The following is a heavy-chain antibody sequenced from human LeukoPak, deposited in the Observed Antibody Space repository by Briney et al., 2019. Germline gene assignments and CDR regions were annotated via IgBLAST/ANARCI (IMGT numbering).Heavy chain of an antibody. CDR1: GFIFSNYW. Sequence: GGSLRLSCAASGFIFSNYWMSWIRQAPGKGLEWVAKIKQDGSEKSYVDSVTGRLTISRDNAKNSLYLQMNSLRAEDTAVYYCAREISSWYRTEGRFDPWGQGTLVTVSS. CDR3: AREISSWYRTEGRFDP. J-gene: IGHJ5*02. D-gene: IGHD6-13*01. CDR2: IKQDGSEK. V-gene: IGHV3-7*01.